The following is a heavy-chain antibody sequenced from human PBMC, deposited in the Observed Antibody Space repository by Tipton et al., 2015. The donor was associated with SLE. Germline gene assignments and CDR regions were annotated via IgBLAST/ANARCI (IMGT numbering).Heavy chain of an antibody. CDR2: INHSGNT. J-gene: IGHJ4*02. CDR1: GGSFSGYY. CDR3: VRSSGSCIDF. Sequence: LRLSCAVYGGSFSGYYWTWIRQPPGKGLEWIGEINHSGNTNYSPSLKSRVIMSVDTSKNQFSLSLDSLTAADTAIYYCVRSSGSCIDFWGQGTLVTVSS. D-gene: IGHD3-22*01. V-gene: IGHV4-34*01.